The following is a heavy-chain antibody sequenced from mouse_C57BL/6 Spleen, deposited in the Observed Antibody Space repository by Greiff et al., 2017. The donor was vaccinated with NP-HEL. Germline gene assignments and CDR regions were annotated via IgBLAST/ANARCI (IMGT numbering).Heavy chain of an antibody. V-gene: IGHV5-12*01. D-gene: IGHD1-1*01. J-gene: IGHJ3*01. CDR1: GFTFSDYY. Sequence: EVQGVESGGGLVQPGGSLKLSCAASGFTFSDYYMYWVRQTPEKRLEWVAYISNGGGSTYYPDTVKGRFTISRDNAKNTLYLQRSRLKAEDTAMYYCARGDYGSSFACWGQGTLVTVSA. CDR2: ISNGGGST. CDR3: ARGDYGSSFAC.